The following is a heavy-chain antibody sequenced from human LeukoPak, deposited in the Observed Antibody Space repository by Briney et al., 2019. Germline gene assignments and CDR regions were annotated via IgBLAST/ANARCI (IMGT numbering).Heavy chain of an antibody. CDR3: AKGGAVPGRDY. Sequence: GGSLRLSCAASGFTFSTYSMNWVRQAPGKGLEWVSYISSSSSTIYYADSVKGRFTIPRDNAKNSLYLQMNSLRGEDTAVYYCAKGGAVPGRDYWGQGTLVTVSS. V-gene: IGHV3-48*01. CDR1: GFTFSTYS. D-gene: IGHD6-19*01. J-gene: IGHJ4*02. CDR2: ISSSSSTI.